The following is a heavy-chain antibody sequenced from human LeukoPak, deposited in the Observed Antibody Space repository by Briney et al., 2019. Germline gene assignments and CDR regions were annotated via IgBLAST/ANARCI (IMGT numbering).Heavy chain of an antibody. CDR1: GFLLSSYA. Sequence: GRTLRLSCAASGFLLSSYAMSWLRQAPGTGLPWASAIIGTGGSTYYADSVKGRFTISRDTSKNTLFLQMNSLRAEDTAVYYCAKVNKDYSNYFDYWGQGTLVTVSS. CDR3: AKVNKDYSNYFDY. V-gene: IGHV3-23*01. J-gene: IGHJ4*02. CDR2: IIGTGGST. D-gene: IGHD4-11*01.